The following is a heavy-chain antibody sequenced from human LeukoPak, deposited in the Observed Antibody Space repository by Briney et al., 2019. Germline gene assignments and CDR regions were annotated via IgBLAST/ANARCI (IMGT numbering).Heavy chain of an antibody. CDR2: ISGYNGNT. CDR3: ATSELRNYYYYYMDV. CDR1: GYTVSGYY. D-gene: IGHD1-7*01. Sequence: ASVKVSCKASGYTVSGYYVHWVRQAPGQGLEWMGWISGYNGNTNYAQKLQGRVTMTEDTSTDTAYMELSSLRSEDTAVYYCATSELRNYYYYYMDVWGKGTTVTVSS. V-gene: IGHV1-18*04. J-gene: IGHJ6*03.